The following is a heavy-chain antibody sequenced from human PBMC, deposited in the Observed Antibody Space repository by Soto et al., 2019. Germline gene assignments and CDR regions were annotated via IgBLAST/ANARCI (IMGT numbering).Heavy chain of an antibody. Sequence: EVQLLESGGGLVQPGGSLRLSCAASGFTFSSYAMSWVRQAPGKGLEWVSAISGSGGSTYYADSVKGRFTISRDNSRNTLYVQMNSLRVEDTAVYYCAKGAVVRGVTPYGMDVWGQGTTVTVSS. CDR1: GFTFSSYA. CDR2: ISGSGGST. D-gene: IGHD3-10*01. V-gene: IGHV3-23*01. CDR3: AKGAVVRGVTPYGMDV. J-gene: IGHJ6*02.